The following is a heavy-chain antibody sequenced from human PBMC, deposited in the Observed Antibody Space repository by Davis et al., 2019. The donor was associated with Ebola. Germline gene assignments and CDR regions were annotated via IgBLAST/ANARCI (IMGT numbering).Heavy chain of an antibody. V-gene: IGHV3-11*06. CDR2: LTKSGRYT. CDR1: GFTLSDYY. D-gene: IGHD3-22*01. CDR3: ARGVEDGSGYYARESWYFDL. J-gene: IGHJ2*01. Sequence: GRSLRLSCAASGFTLSDYYMTWIRQVPGKGLEWVSYLTKSGRYTNYADSVKGRFTISRDNAENSLHLQSNRLRAADTAVYYCARGVEDGSGYYARESWYFDLWGRGTLVTVSS.